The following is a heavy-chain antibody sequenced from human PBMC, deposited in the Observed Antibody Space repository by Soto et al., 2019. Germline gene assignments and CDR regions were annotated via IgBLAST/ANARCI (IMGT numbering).Heavy chain of an antibody. J-gene: IGHJ4*02. Sequence: SETLSLTCTVSGDPITSYFWTWLRQPAGKGLEWIGHVFPGGPTSHNSSLKSRVSMSVDTSKNQFSLTLTSVTAADTAVYYCARTLSGFTYGSRQFYFDYWGRGTLVTVSS. D-gene: IGHD3-10*01. CDR2: VFPGGPT. V-gene: IGHV4-4*07. CDR1: GDPITSYF. CDR3: ARTLSGFTYGSRQFYFDY.